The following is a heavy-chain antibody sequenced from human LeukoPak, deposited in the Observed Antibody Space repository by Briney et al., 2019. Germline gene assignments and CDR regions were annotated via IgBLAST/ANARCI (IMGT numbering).Heavy chain of an antibody. CDR2: IYYSGST. CDR1: GGSISSYY. V-gene: IGHV4-59*01. J-gene: IGHJ3*02. CDR3: ARRRGPPYDAFDI. D-gene: IGHD3-10*01. Sequence: TSETLSLTCTVSGGSISSYYWSWIRQPPGKGLEWIGYIYYSGSTNYNPSLKSRVTISVDTSKNQFSLKLSSVTAADTAVYYCARRRGPPYDAFDIWAKGQWSPSLQ.